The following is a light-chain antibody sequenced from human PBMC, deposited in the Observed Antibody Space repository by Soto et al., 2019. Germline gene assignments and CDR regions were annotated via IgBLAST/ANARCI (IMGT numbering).Light chain of an antibody. CDR3: QQRSNWPPALS. Sequence: EISMTQFPAILSASPGGGATLSCRAAQDVTTNLAWYQQKPGQTPRLLIYDASKRATGIPGRFSGSGSGTDFTLTISSLEPEDFAVYYCQQRSNWPPALSFGGGTKVDIK. V-gene: IGKV3-11*01. CDR1: QDVTTN. J-gene: IGKJ4*01. CDR2: DAS.